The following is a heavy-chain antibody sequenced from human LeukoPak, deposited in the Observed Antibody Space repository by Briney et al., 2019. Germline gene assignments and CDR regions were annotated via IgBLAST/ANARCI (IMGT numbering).Heavy chain of an antibody. J-gene: IGHJ3*02. CDR2: IYSGGST. CDR3: ATRYCSGGSCFIPHDAFDI. CDR1: GFTVSINN. Sequence: GGSLRLSCAALGFTVSINNISWVRQAPGKGLEWVSVIYSGGSTYYADSVKGRFTISRDNSKNTLYLQMNSLRAEDTAVYYCATRYCSGGSCFIPHDAFDIWGQGTMVTVSS. D-gene: IGHD2-15*01. V-gene: IGHV3-53*01.